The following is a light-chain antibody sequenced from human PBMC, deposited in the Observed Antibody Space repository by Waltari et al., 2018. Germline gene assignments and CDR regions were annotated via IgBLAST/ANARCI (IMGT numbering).Light chain of an antibody. CDR1: QSVRRS. J-gene: IGKJ1*01. Sequence: IVLTQSPGTLSLSPGESATLSCRASQSVRRSLAWYQQKPGQAPKLLIYGASTRATGIPDRFTGSGSGTDFSLTISSLEPEDFAIYFCQHYVRLPATFGQGTKVEIK. CDR3: QHYVRLPAT. V-gene: IGKV3-20*01. CDR2: GAS.